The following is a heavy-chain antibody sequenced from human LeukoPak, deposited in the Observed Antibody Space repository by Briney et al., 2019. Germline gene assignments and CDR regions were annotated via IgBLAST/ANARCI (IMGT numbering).Heavy chain of an antibody. J-gene: IGHJ4*02. Sequence: SETLSLTCTVSGDSISSHYWSWIRQPPGKGLEWIGYIYYSGSTNYNPSLKSRVTISVDTSKNQFSLKLSSVTAADTAVYYCARGSGMVDYWGQGTLVTVSS. CDR3: ARGSGMVDY. V-gene: IGHV4-59*11. D-gene: IGHD2-15*01. CDR1: GDSISSHY. CDR2: IYYSGST.